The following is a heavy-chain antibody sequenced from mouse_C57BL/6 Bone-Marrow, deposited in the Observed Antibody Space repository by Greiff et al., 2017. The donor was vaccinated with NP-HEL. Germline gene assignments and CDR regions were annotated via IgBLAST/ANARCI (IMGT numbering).Heavy chain of an antibody. CDR3: ARWYYGSSYGAWFAY. CDR2: IYPRSGNT. D-gene: IGHD1-1*01. Sequence: ESGAELARPGASVKLSCKASGYTFTSYGISWVKQRTGQGLEWIGEIYPRSGNTYYNEKFKGKATLTADKSSSTAYMELRSLTSEDSAVYFCARWYYGSSYGAWFAYWGQGTLVTVSA. V-gene: IGHV1-81*01. CDR1: GYTFTSYG. J-gene: IGHJ3*01.